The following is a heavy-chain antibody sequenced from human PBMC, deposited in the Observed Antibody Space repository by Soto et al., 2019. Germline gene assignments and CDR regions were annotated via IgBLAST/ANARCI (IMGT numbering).Heavy chain of an antibody. D-gene: IGHD3-3*01. V-gene: IGHV6-1*01. J-gene: IGHJ6*03. CDR1: GDSVSSNSAA. Sequence: SQTLSLTCAISGDSVSSNSAAWNWIRQSPSRGLEWLGRTYYRSKWYNDYAVSVKSRITINPDTSKNQFPLQLNSVTPEDTAVYYCARGALSLYDFWSGYYTGWDYYYMDVWGKGTTVTVSS. CDR3: ARGALSLYDFWSGYYTGWDYYYMDV. CDR2: TYYRSKWYN.